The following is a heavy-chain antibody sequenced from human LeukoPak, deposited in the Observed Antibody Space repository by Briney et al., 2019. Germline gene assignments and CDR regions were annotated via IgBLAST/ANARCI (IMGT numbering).Heavy chain of an antibody. CDR3: ARGGYSSSSYRGNFDY. CDR1: GGSISSSSYY. V-gene: IGHV4-39*07. D-gene: IGHD6-13*01. CDR2: IYYSGST. J-gene: IGHJ4*02. Sequence: PWETLSLTCTVSGGSISSSSYYWGWIRQPPGKGLEWIGSIYYSGSTYYNPSLKSRVTISVDTSKNQFSLKLSSVTAADTAVYYCARGGYSSSSYRGNFDYWGQGTLVTVSS.